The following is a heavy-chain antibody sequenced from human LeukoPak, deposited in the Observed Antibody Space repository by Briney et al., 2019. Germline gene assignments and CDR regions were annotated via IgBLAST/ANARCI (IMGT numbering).Heavy chain of an antibody. CDR3: ARHSAVTTFIFDY. V-gene: IGHV4-39*01. CDR1: GGSISSSYYY. CDR2: IFYSGST. Sequence: SETLSLTCTVSGGSISSSYYYWGWIRPPPGKGLEWIGSIFYSGSTYYNPSLQSRVTISLDTSKNQFSLRLSSVTAADTAVYYCARHSAVTTFIFDYWGQGTLVTVSS. D-gene: IGHD4-17*01. J-gene: IGHJ4*02.